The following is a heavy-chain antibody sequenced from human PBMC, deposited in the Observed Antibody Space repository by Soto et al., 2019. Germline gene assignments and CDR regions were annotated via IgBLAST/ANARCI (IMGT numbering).Heavy chain of an antibody. CDR2: ISYSGTT. Sequence: QVQLQESGPGLVKTSATLSLTCTFSGGSINSGGSYWTWLRQLPGKGLEWIGYISYSGTTSYHPSLTSRHTTSIDTRKQVSLKLRSVTAAHTATYDSARQFCGADCLPRLNLGHGTLVTVSS. CDR1: GGSINSGGSY. D-gene: IGHD2-21*02. V-gene: IGHV4-31*03. J-gene: IGHJ4*01. CDR3: ARQFCGADCLPRLN.